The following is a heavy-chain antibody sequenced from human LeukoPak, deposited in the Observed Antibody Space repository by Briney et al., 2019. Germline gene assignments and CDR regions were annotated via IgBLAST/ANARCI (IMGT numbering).Heavy chain of an antibody. V-gene: IGHV4-59*08. CDR1: GGSISSYY. Sequence: SETLSLTCTVSGGSISSYYWSWIRQPPGKGLEWIGYIYYSGSTNYNPSLKSRVTISVDTSKNQLSLKLSSVTAADTAVYYCARGGWLVGYGIDYWGQGTLVTVSS. CDR2: IYYSGST. D-gene: IGHD3-22*01. J-gene: IGHJ4*02. CDR3: ARGGWLVGYGIDY.